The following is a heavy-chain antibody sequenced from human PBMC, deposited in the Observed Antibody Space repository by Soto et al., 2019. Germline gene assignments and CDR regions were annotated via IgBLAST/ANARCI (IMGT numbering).Heavy chain of an antibody. CDR1: GGSISSSNW. Sequence: QVQLQESGPGLVKPSGTLSLTCAVSGGSISSSNWWSWVRQPPGKGLEWIGEIYHRGSTNYNPTLKSRVTISVDKSKIKFSLKLRSVPAADTAVYYCASAAAGGSSAYEVFDYWGQGTLVTVSS. V-gene: IGHV4-4*02. J-gene: IGHJ4*02. D-gene: IGHD5-12*01. CDR3: ASAAAGGSSAYEVFDY. CDR2: IYHRGST.